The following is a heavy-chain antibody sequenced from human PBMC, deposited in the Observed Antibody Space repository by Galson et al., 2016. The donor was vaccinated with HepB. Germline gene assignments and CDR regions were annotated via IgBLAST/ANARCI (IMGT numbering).Heavy chain of an antibody. CDR3: ARHYSSSERFDVDY. J-gene: IGHJ4*02. CDR2: IDPSDSQT. D-gene: IGHD6-6*01. V-gene: IGHV5-10-1*01. Sequence: QSGAEVKKPGESLRISCHGSGYSFTTYWISWVRQMPGKGLEWMGRIDPSDSQTNYSPSFQGHVTISGDKSTRTAYLQWSSLKASDTAIYYCARHYSSSERFDVDYWGQGTLITVSS. CDR1: GYSFTTYW.